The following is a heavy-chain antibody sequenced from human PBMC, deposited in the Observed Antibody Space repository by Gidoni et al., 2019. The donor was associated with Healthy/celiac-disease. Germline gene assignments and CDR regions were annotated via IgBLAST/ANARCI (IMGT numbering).Heavy chain of an antibody. J-gene: IGHJ4*02. V-gene: IGHV1-69*01. Sequence: GGIIPIFGTANYAQKFQGRVTITADESTSTAYMELSSLRSEDTAVYYCARDPEYYYDSSGYPYYFDYWGQGTLVTVSS. CDR3: ARDPEYYYDSSGYPYYFDY. CDR2: IIPIFGTA. D-gene: IGHD3-22*01.